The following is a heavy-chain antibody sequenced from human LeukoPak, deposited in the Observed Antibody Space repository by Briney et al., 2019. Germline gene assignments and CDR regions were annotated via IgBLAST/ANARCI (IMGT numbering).Heavy chain of an antibody. Sequence: GGSLRLSCAASGFTVSSNYMSWVRQAPGKGLEWVSVIYSGGSTYYADSVKGRFTISRDNSKNTLYLQMNSLRAEDTAVYYCAKHVLLWFGELLTPDYFDYWGQGTLVTVSS. J-gene: IGHJ4*02. D-gene: IGHD3-10*01. CDR1: GFTVSSNY. CDR2: IYSGGST. V-gene: IGHV3-66*01. CDR3: AKHVLLWFGELLTPDYFDY.